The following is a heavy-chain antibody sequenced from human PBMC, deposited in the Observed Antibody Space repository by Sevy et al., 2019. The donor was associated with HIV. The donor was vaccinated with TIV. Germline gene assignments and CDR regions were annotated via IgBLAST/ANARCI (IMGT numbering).Heavy chain of an antibody. J-gene: IGHJ6*02. D-gene: IGHD2-2*01. CDR1: GYSFTSYW. CDR2: IDPSDSYT. CDR3: ARHLGDIVVVPAANYYYYYGMDV. Sequence: GESLKISCKGSGYSFTSYWISWVRQMPGKGLEWMGRIDPSDSYTNYSPSFQGHVTISADKSISTAYLQWSNLKASDTAMYYCARHLGDIVVVPAANYYYYYGMDVWGQGTTVTVSS. V-gene: IGHV5-10-1*01.